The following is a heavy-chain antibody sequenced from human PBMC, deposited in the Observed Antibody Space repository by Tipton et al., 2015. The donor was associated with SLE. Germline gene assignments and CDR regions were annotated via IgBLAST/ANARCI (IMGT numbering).Heavy chain of an antibody. V-gene: IGHV1-2*02. CDR2: INPNSGGT. CDR1: GYTFTGYY. D-gene: IGHD3-3*01. CDR3: ARDTTIFGIRVLPQADGAFDI. Sequence: QVQLVQSGPEVKKPGASVKVSCKASGYTFTGYYIHWVRQAPGQGLEWIGWINPNSGGTKFAQKFEDRVTMTRDTSISTVYMEVTRLRSDDTAVYYCARDTTIFGIRVLPQADGAFDIWGQGTMVTVSS. J-gene: IGHJ3*02.